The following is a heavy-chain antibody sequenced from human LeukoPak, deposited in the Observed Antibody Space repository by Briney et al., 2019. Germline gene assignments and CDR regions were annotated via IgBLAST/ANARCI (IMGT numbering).Heavy chain of an antibody. V-gene: IGHV4-39*02. Sequence: SETLSLTCTVSGGSISSSSYYWGWIRQPPGKGLEWIGSIYYSGSTYYNPSLKSRVTISVDTSKNQFSLKLSSVTAADTAVYYCARDGIHYDSSGYDYWGQGTLVTVSS. CDR1: GGSISSSSYY. J-gene: IGHJ4*02. CDR2: IYYSGST. D-gene: IGHD3-22*01. CDR3: ARDGIHYDSSGYDY.